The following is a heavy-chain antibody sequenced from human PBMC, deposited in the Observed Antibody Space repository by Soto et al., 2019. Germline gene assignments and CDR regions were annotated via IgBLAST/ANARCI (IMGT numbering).Heavy chain of an antibody. V-gene: IGHV4-30-4*01. CDR2: IYCSGST. CDR1: GGSLSSGGYY. D-gene: IGHD4-17*01. CDR3: ARYQIETSVATLPSDY. J-gene: IGHJ4*02. Sequence: SETLSLTCTVSGGSLSSGGYYWSWIRQPPGKGLEWIGYIYCSGSTYYNPSLKSRVTISIDTSKNQFSLKLSSVTAADTAVYYCARYQIETSVATLPSDYWGQGTLVTVSS.